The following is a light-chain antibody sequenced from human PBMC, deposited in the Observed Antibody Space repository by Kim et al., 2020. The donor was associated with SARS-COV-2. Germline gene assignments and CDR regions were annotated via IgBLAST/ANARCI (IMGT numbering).Light chain of an antibody. CDR3: QAWDSSTHVV. CDR1: KLGDKY. Sequence: SYELTQPPSVSVSPGQTASITCSGDKLGDKYACWYQQKPGQSPVLVIYQDSKRPSGIPERLSGSNSGNTATLTISGTQAMDEADYYCQAWDSSTHVVFGG. V-gene: IGLV3-1*01. CDR2: QDS. J-gene: IGLJ2*01.